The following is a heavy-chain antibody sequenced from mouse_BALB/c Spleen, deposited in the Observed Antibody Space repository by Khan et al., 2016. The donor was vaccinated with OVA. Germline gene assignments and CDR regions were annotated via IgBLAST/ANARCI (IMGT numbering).Heavy chain of an antibody. CDR1: GFTFSTYG. V-gene: IGHV5-6*01. J-gene: IGHJ3*01. Sequence: EVQVVESGGDLVKPGGSLKLSCAASGFTFSTYGMSWVRQTPDKRLEWVATVSTGGSYTYYPDSVKGRFTISRANAKNTLYLQMSGLKSEDTAMFYCTRLAYYYDSEGFAYWGQGTLVTVSA. D-gene: IGHD1-1*01. CDR3: TRLAYYYDSEGFAY. CDR2: VSTGGSYT.